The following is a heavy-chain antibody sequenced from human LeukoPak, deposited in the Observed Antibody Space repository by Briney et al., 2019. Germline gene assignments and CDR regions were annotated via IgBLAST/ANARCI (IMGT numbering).Heavy chain of an antibody. CDR2: IYYSGST. Sequence: SETLSLTCTVSGGSTSSYYWSWLRQPPGKGLEWIGYIYYSGSTNYNPSLKSRVTISVDTSKNQFSLKLSSGTAADTAVYYCARLAPYWGNDYWGQGTLVTVSS. D-gene: IGHD7-27*01. J-gene: IGHJ4*02. CDR3: ARLAPYWGNDY. V-gene: IGHV4-59*01. CDR1: GGSTSSYY.